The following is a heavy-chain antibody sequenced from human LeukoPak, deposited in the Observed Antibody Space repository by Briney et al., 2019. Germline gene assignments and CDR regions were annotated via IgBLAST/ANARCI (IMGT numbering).Heavy chain of an antibody. V-gene: IGHV1-69*13. CDR2: IIPIFGTA. J-gene: IGHJ3*02. CDR3: AREHYYYGSGSPGGAFDI. D-gene: IGHD3-10*01. CDR1: GGTFSSYA. Sequence: ASVKVSCKASGGTFSSYAISWVRQAPGQGLEWMGGIIPIFGTANYAQKFQGRVTITADESTSTAYMELSSLRSEDTAVYYCAREHYYYGSGSPGGAFDIWGQGTMVTVSS.